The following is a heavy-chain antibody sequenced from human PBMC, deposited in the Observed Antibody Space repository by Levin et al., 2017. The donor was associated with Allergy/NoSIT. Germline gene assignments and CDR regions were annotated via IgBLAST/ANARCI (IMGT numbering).Heavy chain of an antibody. CDR3: ARDRLDNIKWPDAFDS. D-gene: IGHD5-12*01. CDR2: MRQDGSEQ. Sequence: GGSLRLSCAASGFAVSAYWMTWVRQAPGKGLEWVANMRQDGSEQYYMKSVKGRFTISRDNAENSLYLQMSSLRVEDSAVYYCARDRLDNIKWPDAFDSWGEGTLVTVSS. V-gene: IGHV3-7*04. CDR1: GFAVSAYW. J-gene: IGHJ3*02.